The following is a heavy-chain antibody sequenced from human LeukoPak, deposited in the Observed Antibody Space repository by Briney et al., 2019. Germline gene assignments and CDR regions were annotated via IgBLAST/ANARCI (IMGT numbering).Heavy chain of an antibody. V-gene: IGHV4-4*07. J-gene: IGHJ4*02. CDR3: ARGIGYVNFDY. CDR2: VYTSGST. CDR1: GGSISSYY. D-gene: IGHD5-12*01. Sequence: SETLSLTCTVSGGSISSYYWSWIRQPPGKGLEWIGRVYTSGSTNYNPSLKSRVTMSVDTSKNQISLKLSSVTAADTAVYYCARGIGYVNFDYWGQGTLVTVSS.